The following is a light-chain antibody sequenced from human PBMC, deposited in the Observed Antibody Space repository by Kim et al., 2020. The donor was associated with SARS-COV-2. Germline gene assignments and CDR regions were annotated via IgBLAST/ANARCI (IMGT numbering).Light chain of an antibody. Sequence: GQRVTISCSGSSSNIGSNYVYWYQQLPGTAPKLLIYGSNQRPSGVPDRFSGSKSGTSASLAISGLRSEDEADYSCAAWDDSLSGWVFGGGTQLTVL. CDR1: SSNIGSNY. CDR2: GSN. CDR3: AAWDDSLSGWV. J-gene: IGLJ3*02. V-gene: IGLV1-47*01.